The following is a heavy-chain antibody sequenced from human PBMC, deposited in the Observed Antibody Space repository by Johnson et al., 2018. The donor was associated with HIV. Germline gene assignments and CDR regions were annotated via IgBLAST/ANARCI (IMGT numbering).Heavy chain of an antibody. Sequence: VQLVESGGGLVQPGGSLRLSCGASGFTFSDHWMQWVRQAPGKGLVWASRINGDGCRTSYADSVKGRFTISRENAKNSLYLQMNSLRAGDTAVYYCARAYSGSYINDAFDVWGQGTVVTVSS. V-gene: IGHV3-74*01. CDR2: INGDGCRT. J-gene: IGHJ3*01. CDR1: GFTFSDHW. CDR3: ARAYSGSYINDAFDV. D-gene: IGHD1-26*01.